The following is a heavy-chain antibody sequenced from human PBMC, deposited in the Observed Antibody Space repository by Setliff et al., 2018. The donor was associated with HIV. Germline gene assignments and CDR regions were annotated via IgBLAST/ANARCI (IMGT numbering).Heavy chain of an antibody. V-gene: IGHV3-15*01. CDR3: IAPRSNLYDSTIAY. J-gene: IGHJ4*02. CDR2: IKRKSDGGTA. D-gene: IGHD3-22*01. CDR1: GGSFSGYF. Sequence: ETLSLTCAVYGGSFSGYFWSWVRQSPGKGLEWIGRIKRKSDGGTADYAAPVKDRFTISRDDSKSTLYLQMNSLTTEDTAVYYCIAPRSNLYDSTIAYWGQGTLVTVSS.